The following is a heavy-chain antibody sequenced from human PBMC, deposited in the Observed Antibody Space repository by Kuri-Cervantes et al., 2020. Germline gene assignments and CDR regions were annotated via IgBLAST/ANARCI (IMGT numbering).Heavy chain of an antibody. D-gene: IGHD2-2*01. V-gene: IGHV3-30*04. Sequence: GESLKISCAASGFPFITYAMHWVRQAPDKGLEWVAIISYDGSNKYYADSVKGRFTISRDNSKNTLYLQMNSLRAEDTAVYYCAKESRYCSSTPQEVVCYYYGMDVWGQGTTVTVSS. J-gene: IGHJ6*02. CDR3: AKESRYCSSTPQEVVCYYYGMDV. CDR1: GFPFITYA. CDR2: ISYDGSNK.